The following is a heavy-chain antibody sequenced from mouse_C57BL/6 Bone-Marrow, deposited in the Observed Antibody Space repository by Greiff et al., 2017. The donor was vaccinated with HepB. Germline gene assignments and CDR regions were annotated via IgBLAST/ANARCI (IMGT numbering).Heavy chain of an antibody. V-gene: IGHV1-72*01. J-gene: IGHJ4*01. Sequence: QVQLQQPGAELVKPGASVKLSCKASGYTFTSYWMHWVKQRPGRGLEWIGRIDPNSGGTKYNEKLKSKATLTVDKPSSTAYMQLSSLTSEDSAVYYCARSKATVPRPYYAMDYWGQGTSVTVSS. CDR1: GYTFTSYW. D-gene: IGHD1-1*01. CDR3: ARSKATVPRPYYAMDY. CDR2: IDPNSGGT.